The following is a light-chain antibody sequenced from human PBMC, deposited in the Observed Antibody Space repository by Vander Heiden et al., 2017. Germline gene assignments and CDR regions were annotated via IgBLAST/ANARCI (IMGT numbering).Light chain of an antibody. J-gene: IGLJ2*01. V-gene: IGLV1-40*01. Sequence: QSVLTQPPSVSGAPRQRVPISCPGSSSTIGAGYDVHWYQQLPGAAPKLLINGNTNRPSGVPDRFSGSKSGTSASLAITGLQAEDEADYYCQSYDSRLTGHVVFGGGTKLTVL. CDR2: GNT. CDR3: QSYDSRLTGHVV. CDR1: SSTIGAGYD.